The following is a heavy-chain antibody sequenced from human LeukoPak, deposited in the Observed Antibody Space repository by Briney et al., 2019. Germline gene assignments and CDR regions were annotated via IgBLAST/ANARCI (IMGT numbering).Heavy chain of an antibody. CDR1: GYTFKNYG. V-gene: IGHV1-18*04. J-gene: IGHJ5*02. Sequence: ASVKVSCKASGYTFKNYGISWVRQAPGQGLEWMGWISTYNGDTKHAQKVQGRLTLTADASTSTAYMELRGLRSDDTAVYYCARGWGRVPAAITGWFDPWGQGTLVTVSS. CDR2: ISTYNGDT. CDR3: ARGWGRVPAAITGWFDP. D-gene: IGHD2-2*01.